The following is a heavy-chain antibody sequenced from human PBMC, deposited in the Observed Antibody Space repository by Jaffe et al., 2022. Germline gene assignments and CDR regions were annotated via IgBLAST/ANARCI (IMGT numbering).Heavy chain of an antibody. Sequence: EVQLVESGGGLVQPGGSLRLSCAASGFTFSTYWMTWVRQAPGKGLEWVANIKQDGSDKYYVDSVRGRFTISRDNAKNSLYLQMRSLRAEDTAVYYCVFSASGSYLIWDYWGQGTLVTVSS. CDR1: GFTFSTYW. J-gene: IGHJ4*02. CDR2: IKQDGSDK. V-gene: IGHV3-7*01. CDR3: VFSASGSYLIWDY. D-gene: IGHD3-10*01.